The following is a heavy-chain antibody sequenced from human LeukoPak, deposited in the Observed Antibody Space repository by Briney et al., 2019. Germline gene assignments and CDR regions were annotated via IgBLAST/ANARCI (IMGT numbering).Heavy chain of an antibody. Sequence: GGSLRLSCVASGFTFNLYAMNWVRQAPGKVLEWVSGISGSGGSTYYADSVKGRFTISRDNSKSTPSLQMNSLRDDDTAVYFCAKGLSRAFGTYYFDFWGRGTLVTVSS. V-gene: IGHV3-23*01. J-gene: IGHJ4*02. CDR2: ISGSGGST. CDR3: AKGLSRAFGTYYFDF. CDR1: GFTFNLYA. D-gene: IGHD3-10*01.